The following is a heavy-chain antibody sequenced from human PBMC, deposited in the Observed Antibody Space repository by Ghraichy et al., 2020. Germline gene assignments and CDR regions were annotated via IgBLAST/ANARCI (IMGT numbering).Heavy chain of an antibody. CDR2: IYSGGST. V-gene: IGHV3-53*01. CDR1: GFTVSSNY. CDR3: ARLSIAVAGTSFDY. D-gene: IGHD6-19*01. J-gene: IGHJ4*02. Sequence: GGSLRLSCAASGFTVSSNYMSWVRQAPGKGLEWVSVIYSGGSTYYADSVKGRFTISRDNSKNTLYLQMNSLRAEDTAVYYCARLSIAVAGTSFDYWGQGTLVTVSS.